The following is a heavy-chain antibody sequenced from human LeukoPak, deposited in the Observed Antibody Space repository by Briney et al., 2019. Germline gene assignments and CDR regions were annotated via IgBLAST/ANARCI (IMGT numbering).Heavy chain of an antibody. CDR3: ARRSYYYDSSGYYWYFDL. Sequence: SETLSLTCSVSGGSISNNYWSWIRQPPGKGLEWIGYIYYSGSTNYNSSLKSRVTISVDTSKNQFSLKLSSVTAADTAVYYCARRSYYYDSSGYYWYFDLWGRGTLVTVSS. CDR2: IYYSGST. J-gene: IGHJ2*01. V-gene: IGHV4-59*01. CDR1: GGSISNNY. D-gene: IGHD3-22*01.